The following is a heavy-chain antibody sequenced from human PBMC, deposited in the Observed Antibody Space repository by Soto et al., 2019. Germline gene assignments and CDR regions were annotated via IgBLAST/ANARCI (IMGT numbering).Heavy chain of an antibody. V-gene: IGHV4-59*01. CDR3: ARASGLSIYNWFDP. Sequence: SETLSLTCSISNGSIGGFYWNWIRQSPEKGLEWIGQIYFSGSTIYSPSFQSRVTLSVDSSKSQVALGLTSVTAADTAVYFCARASGLSIYNWFDPWGQGILVTVSS. D-gene: IGHD3-10*01. CDR2: IYFSGST. J-gene: IGHJ5*02. CDR1: NGSIGGFY.